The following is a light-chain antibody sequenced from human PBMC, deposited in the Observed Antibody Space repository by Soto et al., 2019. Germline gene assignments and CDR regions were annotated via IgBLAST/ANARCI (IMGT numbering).Light chain of an antibody. Sequence: EIVLTQSPATLSLSPGGRATLSCRASQSVSLSLAWYQQRPGQAPRLLIYAASTRATGIPARFSGSGSGTEFTLTISSLQSEDFAVYYCQQYHNWPPLTFGGGTKVDI. CDR2: AAS. V-gene: IGKV3-15*01. J-gene: IGKJ4*01. CDR1: QSVSLS. CDR3: QQYHNWPPLT.